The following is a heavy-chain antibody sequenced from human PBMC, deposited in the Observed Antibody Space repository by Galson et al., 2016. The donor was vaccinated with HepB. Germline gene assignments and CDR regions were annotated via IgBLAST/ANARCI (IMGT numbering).Heavy chain of an antibody. CDR3: AAGARRRFMVRAVLAGGIDI. D-gene: IGHD3-10*01. V-gene: IGHV1-24*01. CDR1: GYTLTELS. CDR2: LDPEDGKI. J-gene: IGHJ3*02. Sequence: SVKVSCKVSGYTLTELSIHWVRQAPGKGLEWMGGLDPEDGKIIYAQRFQGRVTMTEDTSTDTAYLELRSLRSEDTAVYYCAAGARRRFMVRAVLAGGIDIWGQGTMVAVSS.